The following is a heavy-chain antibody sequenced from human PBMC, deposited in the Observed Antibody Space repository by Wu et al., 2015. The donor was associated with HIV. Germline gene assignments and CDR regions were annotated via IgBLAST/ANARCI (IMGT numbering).Heavy chain of an antibody. V-gene: IGHV1-2*02. CDR1: GYTFTDYF. D-gene: IGHD5-24*01. CDR2: INPNSGGT. CDR3: ARGLASSFGATIDYFDY. Sequence: QVQLVQFGAEVKKPGASVRVSCKTSGYTFTDYFMHWVRQAPGQGLEWMGWINPNSGGTNYAQKFQGRVTMTRDTSISTAYMELSRLRSDDTAVYYCARGLASSFGATIDYFDYWGQGTLVTVSS. J-gene: IGHJ4*02.